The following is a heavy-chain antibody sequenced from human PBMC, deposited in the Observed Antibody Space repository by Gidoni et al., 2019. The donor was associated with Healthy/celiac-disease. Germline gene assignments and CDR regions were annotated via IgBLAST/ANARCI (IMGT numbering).Heavy chain of an antibody. CDR2: MNPNSGNT. CDR3: ARGPNKGLVARWNNWFDP. J-gene: IGHJ5*02. D-gene: IGHD2-15*01. Sequence: QVQLVQTGAEVKKPGASVKVSCKASGYTFTSYDINWVRQATGQGLEWMGWMNPNSGNTGYAQKFQGRVTMTRNTSISTAYMELSSLRSEDTAVYYCARGPNKGLVARWNNWFDPWGQGTLVTVSS. CDR1: GYTFTSYD. V-gene: IGHV1-8*01.